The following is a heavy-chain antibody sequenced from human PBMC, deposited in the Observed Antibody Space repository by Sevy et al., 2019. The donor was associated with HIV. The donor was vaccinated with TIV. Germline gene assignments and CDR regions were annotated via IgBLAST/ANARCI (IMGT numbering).Heavy chain of an antibody. J-gene: IGHJ3*02. CDR1: GFTFSSYE. D-gene: IGHD2-2*01. CDR3: ARDCSSTSCSGRAFDI. Sequence: GGSLRLSCAASGFTFSSYEMNWVRQAPGKGLEWVSYISSSGSTIYYADSVKGRFTIYRDNAKNSLYLQMNSLRAEDTAVYYCARDCSSTSCSGRAFDIWGQGTMVTVSS. V-gene: IGHV3-48*03. CDR2: ISSSGSTI.